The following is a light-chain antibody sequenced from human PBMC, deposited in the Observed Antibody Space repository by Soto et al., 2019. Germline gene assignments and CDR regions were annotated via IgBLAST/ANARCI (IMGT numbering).Light chain of an antibody. CDR1: QAIRTA. V-gene: IGKV1-6*01. Sequence: AIQLTQSPSSLYASVGDRVTITCRASQAIRTALGWYQQKPGKVPKLLIYAASILQSGVPSRFSGSGSGTDFTLTISSLQPEDFATYYCQQSDVSPRTFGQGTKVDIK. J-gene: IGKJ1*01. CDR3: QQSDVSPRT. CDR2: AAS.